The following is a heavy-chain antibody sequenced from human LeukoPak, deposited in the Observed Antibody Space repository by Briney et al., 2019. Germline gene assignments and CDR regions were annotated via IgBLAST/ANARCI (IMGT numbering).Heavy chain of an antibody. CDR1: GGSFSGYY. CDR3: ARGREGDAFDI. CDR2: IYYSGST. Sequence: SETLSLTCAVYGGSFSGYYWSWIRQPPGKGLEWIGYIYYSGSTNYNPSLKSRVTISVDTSKNQFSLKLSFVTAADTAVYYCARGREGDAFDIWGQGTMVTVSS. V-gene: IGHV4-59*01. J-gene: IGHJ3*02.